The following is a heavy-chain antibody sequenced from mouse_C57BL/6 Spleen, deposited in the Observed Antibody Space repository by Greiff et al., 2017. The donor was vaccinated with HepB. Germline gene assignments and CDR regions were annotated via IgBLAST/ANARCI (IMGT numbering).Heavy chain of an antibody. CDR1: GFSLTSYG. D-gene: IGHD3-1*01. V-gene: IGHV2-2*01. CDR3: ASPTTGY. J-gene: IGHJ2*01. Sequence: VQRVESGPGLVQPSQSLSITCTVSGFSLTSYGVHWVRQSPGKGLEWLGVIWSGGSTDYNAAFISRLSISKDNSKSQVFFKMNSLQADDTAIYYCASPTTGYWGQGTTLTVSS. CDR2: IWSGGST.